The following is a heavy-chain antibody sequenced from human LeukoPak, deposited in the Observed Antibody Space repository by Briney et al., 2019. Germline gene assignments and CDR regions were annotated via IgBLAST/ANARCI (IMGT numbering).Heavy chain of an antibody. V-gene: IGHV3-30*02. D-gene: IGHD3-16*01. CDR2: IRYEGDIA. CDR1: GFLFGSYG. J-gene: IGHJ4*02. Sequence: GGSLRLSCATSGFLFGSYGMHWVRQAPGKGLEWVAFIRYEGDIAHYADSVEGRFIISRDNSMNTLYLQMNSLRVEDTSVYYCAKLRRGEWRGRIDSWGQGTLVTVSS. CDR3: AKLRRGEWRGRIDS.